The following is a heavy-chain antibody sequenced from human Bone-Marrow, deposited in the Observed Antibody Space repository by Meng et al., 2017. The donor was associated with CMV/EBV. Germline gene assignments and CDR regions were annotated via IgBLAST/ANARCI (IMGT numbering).Heavy chain of an antibody. CDR1: GDSISSFY. CDR3: AREYSSFYY. J-gene: IGHJ4*02. CDR2: ISYSGTT. V-gene: IGHV4-59*01. Sequence: SETLSLTCTVSGDSISSFYWHWIRQSPGKGLEWIGYISYSGTTNYYPSLKSRVTISRDTSKNQFSLKLTSVTPADTAVYYCAREYSSFYYWGQGTLVTVSS. D-gene: IGHD5-18*01.